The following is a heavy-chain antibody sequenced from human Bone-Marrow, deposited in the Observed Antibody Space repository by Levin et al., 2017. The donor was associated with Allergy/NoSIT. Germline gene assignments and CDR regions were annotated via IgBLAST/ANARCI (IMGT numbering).Heavy chain of an antibody. J-gene: IGHJ3*02. Sequence: GGSLRLSCAASGFTFSSYAMSWVRQAPGKGLEWVSAISGSGGSTYYADSVKGRFTISRDNSKNTLYLQMNSLRAEDTAVYYCAKGGGITRYFDRIDAFDIWGQGTMVTVSS. D-gene: IGHD3-9*01. CDR2: ISGSGGST. CDR1: GFTFSSYA. CDR3: AKGGGITRYFDRIDAFDI. V-gene: IGHV3-23*01.